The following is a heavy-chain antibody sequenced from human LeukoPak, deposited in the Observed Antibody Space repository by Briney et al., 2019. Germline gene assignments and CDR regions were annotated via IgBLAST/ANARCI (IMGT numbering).Heavy chain of an antibody. CDR1: GGSISSFY. CDR3: AREDPQTTVPEGMDV. Sequence: PSETLSLTCTVSGGSISSFYWSWIRQPPGKGLEWIGYIYYSGNTNYNPSLKSRVTLSVDTSKNQFSLKLSSVTAADTAVYYCAREDPQTTVPEGMDVWGQGTMVTVSS. D-gene: IGHD4-17*01. V-gene: IGHV4-59*01. CDR2: IYYSGNT. J-gene: IGHJ6*02.